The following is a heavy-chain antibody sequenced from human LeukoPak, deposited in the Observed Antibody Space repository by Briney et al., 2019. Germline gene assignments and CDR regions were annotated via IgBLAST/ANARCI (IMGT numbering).Heavy chain of an antibody. CDR1: GGSISSSSYY. Sequence: PSETLSLTCTVSGGSISSSSYYWAWIRQPPGKGLEWIGSVDYSGSTYHNPSLKSRVTISVDTSKNQFSLKLSSVTAADTAVYYCARLNVFSHRSDYWGQGTLVTVSS. CDR2: VDYSGST. CDR3: ARLNVFSHRSDY. D-gene: IGHD3/OR15-3a*01. J-gene: IGHJ4*02. V-gene: IGHV4-39*01.